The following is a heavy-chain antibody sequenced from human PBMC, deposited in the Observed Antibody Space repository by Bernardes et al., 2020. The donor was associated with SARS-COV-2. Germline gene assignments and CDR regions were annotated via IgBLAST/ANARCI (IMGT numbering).Heavy chain of an antibody. V-gene: IGHV3-48*02. CDR1: GFTFSNYA. D-gene: IGHD2-15*01. J-gene: IGHJ4*02. Sequence: RGSLRLSCSASGFTFSNYAMHCVRQAPGKGLEYVSYISFSSSTIYYADSVKGRFTISRDNAKNSLYLQMNSLRDEETAVYYCASYYVAEGDWGQGTLVTVSS. CDR3: ASYYVAEGD. CDR2: ISFSSSTI.